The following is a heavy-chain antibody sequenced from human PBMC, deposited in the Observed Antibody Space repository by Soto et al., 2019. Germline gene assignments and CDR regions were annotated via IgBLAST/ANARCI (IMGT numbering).Heavy chain of an antibody. CDR3: ARRGPGSYFDY. J-gene: IGHJ4*02. CDR2: ISGSGDST. Sequence: EVQLLDSGGGLVQPGGSLRLSCAASGFTFSNYAMNWVRQAPGKGLEWVSVISGSGDSTYYADSVKGRLTISRDNSKNTLYLQMNSLRAEDTAVYYCARRGPGSYFDYWGQGTLVTVSS. CDR1: GFTFSNYA. V-gene: IGHV3-23*01. D-gene: IGHD2-15*01.